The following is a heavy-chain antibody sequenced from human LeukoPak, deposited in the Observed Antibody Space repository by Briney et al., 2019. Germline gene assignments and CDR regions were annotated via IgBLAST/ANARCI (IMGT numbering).Heavy chain of an antibody. D-gene: IGHD3-3*01. Sequence: PGGPLRLSCAASGFTFSSYAMSWVRQAPGKGLEWVSAISGSGGSTYYADSVKGRFTISRDNSKNTLYLQMNSLRAEDTAVYYCAKMGLYDFWSGYYINWFDPWGQGTLVTVSS. CDR2: ISGSGGST. CDR1: GFTFSSYA. V-gene: IGHV3-23*01. J-gene: IGHJ5*02. CDR3: AKMGLYDFWSGYYINWFDP.